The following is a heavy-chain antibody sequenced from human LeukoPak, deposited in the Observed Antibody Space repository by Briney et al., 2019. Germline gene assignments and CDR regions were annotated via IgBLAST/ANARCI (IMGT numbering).Heavy chain of an antibody. J-gene: IGHJ6*02. CDR2: LYYSGST. D-gene: IGHD3-22*01. CDR3: ARGEYYYDSSGYYYYYYGMDV. V-gene: IGHV4-39*01. Sequence: SETLSLTCIVSGDSISNSNNYWGWIRQPPGRGLEWIGSLYYSGSTYYNSSLKSRVTISIDTSKNQFSLKLSSVTAADTAVYYCARGEYYYDSSGYYYYYYGMDVWGQGTTVTVSS. CDR1: GDSISNSNNY.